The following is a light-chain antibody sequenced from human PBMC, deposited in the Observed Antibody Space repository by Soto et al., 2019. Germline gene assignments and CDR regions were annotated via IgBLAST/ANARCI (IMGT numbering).Light chain of an antibody. CDR2: DVN. J-gene: IGLJ2*01. V-gene: IGLV2-14*01. CDR1: SSDIGGYNY. CDR3: SSYTSSRTAV. Sequence: QSALTQPASVSGSPGPSITISCTGTSSDIGGYNYVSWYQQHPGKAPKLMIYDVNNRPSGVSNRFSGSKSGNTASLTISGLQAEDEADYYCSSYTSSRTAVFGGGTKVTVL.